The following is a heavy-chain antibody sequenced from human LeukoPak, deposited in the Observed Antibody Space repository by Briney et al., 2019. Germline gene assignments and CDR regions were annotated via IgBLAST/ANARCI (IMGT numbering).Heavy chain of an antibody. CDR2: INPNSGGT. J-gene: IGHJ4*02. V-gene: IGHV1-2*02. CDR1: GYTFTGYY. CDR3: ARGFDGDYGEVDY. D-gene: IGHD4-17*01. Sequence: ASVKVSCKASGYTFTGYYMHWVRQAPGQGLEWMGWINPNSGGTNYAQKFQGRVTMTRNTSISTAYMELSSLRSEDTAVYYCARGFDGDYGEVDYWGQGTLVTVSS.